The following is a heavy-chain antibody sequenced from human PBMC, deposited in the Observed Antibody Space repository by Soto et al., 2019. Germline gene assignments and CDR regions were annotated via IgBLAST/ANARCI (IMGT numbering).Heavy chain of an antibody. D-gene: IGHD3-22*01. CDR2: INHSGRV. CDR3: STRAYDTNGYYRFDP. Sequence: SETLSLTCAVYGGSFSGHSWTWIRQSPGKGLEWIGDINHSGRVNYSPSLKSRVTISLDTSKNQFSLPLSAVTAADTAMYYCSTRAYDTNGYYRFDPWVQGTLVTVSS. V-gene: IGHV4-34*01. J-gene: IGHJ5*01. CDR1: GGSFSGHS.